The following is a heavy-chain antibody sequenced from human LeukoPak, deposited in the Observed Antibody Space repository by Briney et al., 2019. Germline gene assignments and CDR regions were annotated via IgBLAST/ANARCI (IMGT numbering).Heavy chain of an antibody. D-gene: IGHD2-2*01. J-gene: IGHJ5*02. Sequence: PSETLSLTCAVYGGSFSGYYWSWIRQPPGKGLEWIGEINHSGSTYYNPSLKSRVTISVDTSKNQFSLKLSSVTAADTAVYYCARDPLSFVVVPAASRVDYENNWFDPWGQGTLVTVSS. CDR1: GGSFSGYY. CDR3: ARDPLSFVVVPAASRVDYENNWFDP. CDR2: INHSGST. V-gene: IGHV4-34*01.